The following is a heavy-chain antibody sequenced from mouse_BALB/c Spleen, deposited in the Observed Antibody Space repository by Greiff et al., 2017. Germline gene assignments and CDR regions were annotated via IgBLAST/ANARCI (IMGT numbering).Heavy chain of an antibody. J-gene: IGHJ4*01. Sequence: QVQLKQPGAELVKPGASVKLSCKASGYTFTSYWMHWVKQRPGQGLEWIGEINPSNGRTNYNEKFKSKATLTVDKSSSTAYMQLSSLTSEDSAVYYCARWGFYAMDYWGQGTSVTVSA. CDR2: INPSNGRT. CDR3: ARWGFYAMDY. CDR1: GYTFTSYW. V-gene: IGHV1S81*02.